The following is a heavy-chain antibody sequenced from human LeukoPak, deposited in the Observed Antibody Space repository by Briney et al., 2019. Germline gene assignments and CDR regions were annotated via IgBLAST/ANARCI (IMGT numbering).Heavy chain of an antibody. Sequence: GGSLRLSCAASGFMFSSYRMNWVRKAPGKGLEWVPSISSSSSYIYYADSVKGRFTISRDNAKNSLYLQMNSLRAEDTAVYYCARDPPPLSRMVRGVITPDYYYYGMDVWGQGRMVTVSS. D-gene: IGHD3-10*01. CDR3: ARDPPPLSRMVRGVITPDYYYYGMDV. J-gene: IGHJ6*02. CDR1: GFMFSSYR. V-gene: IGHV3-21*01. CDR2: ISSSSSYI.